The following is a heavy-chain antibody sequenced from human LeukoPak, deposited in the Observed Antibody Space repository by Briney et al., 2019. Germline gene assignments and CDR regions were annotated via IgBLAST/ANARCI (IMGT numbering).Heavy chain of an antibody. CDR2: MNPYNGDR. D-gene: IGHD4-17*01. CDR1: GYTFTTYH. Sequence: GASVKVSCKTSGYTFTTYHINWVRQATGQGLDWLGWMNPYNGDRGYAQKFQGRLSITSDTSISTAYMELSSLKSDDTTVYFCARTTSLTASGYDCWGQGTLVTVSS. J-gene: IGHJ4*02. V-gene: IGHV1-8*03. CDR3: ARTTSLTASGYDC.